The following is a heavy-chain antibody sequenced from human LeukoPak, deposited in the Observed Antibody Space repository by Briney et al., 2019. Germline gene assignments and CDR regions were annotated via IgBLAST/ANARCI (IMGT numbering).Heavy chain of an antibody. V-gene: IGHV4-4*07. CDR3: ARRGYYSRLHFDY. J-gene: IGHJ4*02. Sequence: SETLSLTCTVSGGSISNYYWSWIRQPAGKGLEWIGRIYTSGSTNYNPSLKSRVTMSVDTSKNQFSLKLSSVTAADTAVYYCARRGYYSRLHFDYWGQGTLVTVSS. D-gene: IGHD3-22*01. CDR1: GGSISNYY. CDR2: IYTSGST.